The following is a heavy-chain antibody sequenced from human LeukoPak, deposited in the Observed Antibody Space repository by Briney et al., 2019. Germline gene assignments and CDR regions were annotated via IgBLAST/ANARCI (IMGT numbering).Heavy chain of an antibody. Sequence: GGSLRLSCAASGFTFSSYAMNWVRQIPGKRLEWLSYISSTSSTIYYADSVKGRFTVSRDNAKNSLYLQMNSLRAEDTAVYYCARLTRQLSGSSNDYWGQGTLATVSS. V-gene: IGHV3-48*01. J-gene: IGHJ4*02. CDR3: ARLTRQLSGSSNDY. CDR1: GFTFSSYA. D-gene: IGHD3-10*01. CDR2: ISSTSSTI.